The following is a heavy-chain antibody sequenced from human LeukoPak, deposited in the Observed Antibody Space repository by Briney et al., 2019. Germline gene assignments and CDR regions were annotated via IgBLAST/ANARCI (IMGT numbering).Heavy chain of an antibody. V-gene: IGHV3-49*04. Sequence: PGGSLRLSCTASGFTFGDHAMSWVRQAPGKGLEWVGFIRSKAYGGTTEYAASVKGRFTISRDDSKSIAYLQMNSLKTEDTAVYYCTSDPEYCGGDCYSFDYWGQGTLVTVSS. D-gene: IGHD2-21*01. CDR2: IRSKAYGGTT. CDR1: GFTFGDHA. CDR3: TSDPEYCGGDCYSFDY. J-gene: IGHJ4*02.